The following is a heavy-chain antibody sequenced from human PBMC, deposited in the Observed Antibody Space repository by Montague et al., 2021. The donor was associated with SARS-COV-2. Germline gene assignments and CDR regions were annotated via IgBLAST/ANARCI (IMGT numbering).Heavy chain of an antibody. D-gene: IGHD3-22*01. CDR1: GGSFGDHY. CDR3: ASGRYESSGYEPQFFEY. CDR2: VNQVGNS. Sequence: SQSLSLTCAVYGGSFGDHYWSWIRQSPGKGLQWIGYVNQVGNSYYNPSLRSRVSVTVDSYKSQFSLKVRSLTVADSGVYFCASGRYESSGYEPQFFEYWGQGTLVTVSS. V-gene: IGHV4-34*01. J-gene: IGHJ4*02.